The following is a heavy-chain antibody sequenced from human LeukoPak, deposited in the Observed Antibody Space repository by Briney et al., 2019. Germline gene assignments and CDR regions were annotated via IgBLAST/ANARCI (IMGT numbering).Heavy chain of an antibody. D-gene: IGHD3-22*01. CDR2: IYYSGST. Sequence: SETLSLTCTVSGGSISSSSYYWGWIRQPPGKGLEWIGSIYYSGSTYYNPSLKSRVTISVDTSKNQFSLKLSSVTAADTAVYYCAISKSYDSSGYYAIYYFDYWGQGTLVTVSS. J-gene: IGHJ4*02. CDR1: GGSISSSSYY. CDR3: AISKSYDSSGYYAIYYFDY. V-gene: IGHV4-39*01.